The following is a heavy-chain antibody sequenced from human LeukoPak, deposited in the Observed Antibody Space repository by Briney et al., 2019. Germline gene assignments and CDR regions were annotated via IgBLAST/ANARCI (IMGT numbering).Heavy chain of an antibody. V-gene: IGHV3-48*04. D-gene: IGHD3-10*01. Sequence: GGSLRLSCAASGFTFSSCSMNWVRQAPGKGLEWVSYISSSSSTIYYADSVKGRFTISRDNTKNSLYLQMNSLRAEDTAVYYCARDRWGYYGSGSYPLDYWGQGTLVTVSS. CDR1: GFTFSSCS. CDR2: ISSSSSTI. J-gene: IGHJ4*02. CDR3: ARDRWGYYGSGSYPLDY.